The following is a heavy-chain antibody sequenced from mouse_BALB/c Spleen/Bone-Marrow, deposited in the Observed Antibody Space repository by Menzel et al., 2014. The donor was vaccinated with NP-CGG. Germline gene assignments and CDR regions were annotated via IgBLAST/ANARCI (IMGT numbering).Heavy chain of an antibody. J-gene: IGHJ3*01. CDR3: ARHAYYDQTEVSFVY. CDR1: GFTFSNYG. V-gene: IGHV5-9-2*01. CDR2: ISGGGGYT. Sequence: EVHLVESGGGLVKSGGSLKLSCAASGFTFSNYGMSWVRQTPEKRLEWVATISGGGGYTFYSDSAKGRFTISRDNAKSNLYLQLSSLRSEDTAVYYCARHAYYDQTEVSFVYWGQGTLVTVSA. D-gene: IGHD2-4*01.